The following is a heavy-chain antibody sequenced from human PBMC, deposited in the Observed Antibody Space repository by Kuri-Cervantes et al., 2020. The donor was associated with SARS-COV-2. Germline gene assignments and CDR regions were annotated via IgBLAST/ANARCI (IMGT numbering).Heavy chain of an antibody. CDR1: GYTFTSYG. CDR3: ARDGAAGSRGRLSQ. J-gene: IGHJ4*02. D-gene: IGHD3-16*01. CDR2: INAYNGNT. V-gene: IGHV1-18*01. Sequence: ASVKVSCKASGYTFTSYGFSWVRQAPGQGLEWMGWINAYNGNTNYAQKLQGRVTMTTDTSTSTAYMELRSLRSDDTAVYYCARDGAAGSRGRLSQWGQGTLVTVSS.